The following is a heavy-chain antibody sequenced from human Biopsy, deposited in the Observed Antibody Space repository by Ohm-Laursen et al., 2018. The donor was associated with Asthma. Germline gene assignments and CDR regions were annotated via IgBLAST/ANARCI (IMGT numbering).Heavy chain of an antibody. D-gene: IGHD1-26*01. CDR2: ISFDGSNE. CDR1: GFSFSNFG. CDR3: AKELFPGWELRRGPDS. V-gene: IGHV3-30*18. Sequence: SSLRLSCSAFGFSFSNFGVHWVRQAPGKGLEWVAVISFDGSNEDYADSVKGRFTISRDNSKNTLFLEMNSLRPEDTAVYYCAKELFPGWELRRGPDSWGQGTLVTVSS. J-gene: IGHJ4*02.